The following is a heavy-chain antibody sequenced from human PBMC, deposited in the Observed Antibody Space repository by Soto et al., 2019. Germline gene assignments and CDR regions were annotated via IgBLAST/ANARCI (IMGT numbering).Heavy chain of an antibody. Sequence: SETLSFTCTVSGGSISSYYWSWIRQPPGKGLEWIGYIYYSGSTNYNPSLKSRVTISVDTSKNQFSLKLSSVTAADTAVYYCARCIWSGYYPNWFDPWGQGTLVTVSS. J-gene: IGHJ5*02. CDR2: IYYSGST. CDR1: GGSISSYY. D-gene: IGHD3-3*01. V-gene: IGHV4-59*01. CDR3: ARCIWSGYYPNWFDP.